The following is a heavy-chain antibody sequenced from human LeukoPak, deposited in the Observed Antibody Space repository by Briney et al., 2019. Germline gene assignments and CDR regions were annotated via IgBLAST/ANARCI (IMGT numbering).Heavy chain of an antibody. CDR2: IRYDGSNK. CDR1: GFTFSSYG. J-gene: IGHJ4*02. Sequence: GGSLRLSCAASGFTFSSYGMHWVRQAPGKGLEWVAFIRYDGSNKYYADSVKGRFTISRDNSKNTLYLQMNSLRAEDTAVYYCAKDYYDFWSGYSSYYFDYWGQGTLVTVSS. V-gene: IGHV3-30*02. D-gene: IGHD3-3*01. CDR3: AKDYYDFWSGYSSYYFDY.